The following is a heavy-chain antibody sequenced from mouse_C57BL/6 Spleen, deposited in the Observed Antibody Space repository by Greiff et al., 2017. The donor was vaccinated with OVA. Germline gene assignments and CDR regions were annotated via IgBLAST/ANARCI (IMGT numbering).Heavy chain of an antibody. CDR3: ARGTTVVATNFDY. V-gene: IGHV1-75*01. J-gene: IGHJ2*01. Sequence: VQLQQSGPELVKPGASVKISCKASGYTFTDYYINWVKQRPGQGLEWIGWIFPGSGSTYYNEKFKGKATLTVDKSSSTAYMLLSSLTSEDSAVYCCARGTTVVATNFDYWGQGTTLTVSS. D-gene: IGHD1-1*01. CDR1: GYTFTDYY. CDR2: IFPGSGST.